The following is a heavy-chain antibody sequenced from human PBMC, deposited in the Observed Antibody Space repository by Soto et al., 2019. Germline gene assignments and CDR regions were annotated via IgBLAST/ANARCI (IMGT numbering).Heavy chain of an antibody. CDR3: ARSGYGYFYYYGMDV. CDR1: GGSISSGGYY. J-gene: IGHJ6*02. D-gene: IGHD5-18*01. V-gene: IGHV4-31*03. CDR2: IYYSGST. Sequence: SETLSLTCTVSGGSISSGGYYWSWIRQHPGKGLEWIGYIYYSGSTYYNPSLKSRVTISVDTSKNQSSLKLSSVTAADTAVYYCARSGYGYFYYYGMDVWGQGTTVTVSS.